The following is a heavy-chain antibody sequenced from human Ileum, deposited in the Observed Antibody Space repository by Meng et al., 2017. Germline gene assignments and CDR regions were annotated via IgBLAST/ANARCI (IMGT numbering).Heavy chain of an antibody. D-gene: IGHD2-15*01. CDR1: GFSFSSNS. CDR2: ISSSSS. CDR3: ARGRVVVSAAPLDS. V-gene: IGHV3-21*01. Sequence: ELQLVESGGGLVKPGGSLRLSCVASGFSFSSNSMNWVRQAPGKGLEWVASISSSSSYADSVKGRFTISRDNAKNSLYLQMNSLRVEDMAVYYCARGRVVVSAAPLDSWGQGTLVTVSS. J-gene: IGHJ4*02.